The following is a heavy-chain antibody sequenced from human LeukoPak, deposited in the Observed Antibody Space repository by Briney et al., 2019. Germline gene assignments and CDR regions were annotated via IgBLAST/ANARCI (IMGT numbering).Heavy chain of an antibody. V-gene: IGHV3-21*01. J-gene: IGHJ4*02. D-gene: IGHD2-2*01. CDR1: GFTFSSYS. Sequence: GGSLRLSCAASGFTFSSYSMNWVRQAPGKGLEWVSSISSSSYIYYADSVKGRFTISRDNAKNSLYLQMNSLRAEDTAVYYCATAGKDIVVVPAASPSDYWGQGTLVTVSS. CDR2: ISSSSYI. CDR3: ATAGKDIVVVPAASPSDY.